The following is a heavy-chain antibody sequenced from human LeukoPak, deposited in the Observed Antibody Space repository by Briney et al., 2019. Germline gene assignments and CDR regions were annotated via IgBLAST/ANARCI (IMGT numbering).Heavy chain of an antibody. Sequence: PSETLSLTCTVSGGSVSSYYWSWIRQPPGKGLEWIGYIYYSGRVNYNPSLKSRVTISVDTSKNQFSLKLSSVTAADTAVYYCVRDSAVSGYYYYGMDVWGQGTTVTVSS. CDR2: IYYSGRV. CDR1: GGSVSSYY. CDR3: VRDSAVSGYYYYGMDV. V-gene: IGHV4-59*02. J-gene: IGHJ6*02. D-gene: IGHD6-19*01.